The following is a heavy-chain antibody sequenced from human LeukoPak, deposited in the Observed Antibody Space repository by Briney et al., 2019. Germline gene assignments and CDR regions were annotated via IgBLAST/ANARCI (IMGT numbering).Heavy chain of an antibody. D-gene: IGHD3-16*02. V-gene: IGHV7-4-1*02. CDR1: GYTFTGYY. Sequence: ASVKVSCKASGYTFTGYYMHWVRQAPGQGLEWMGWIHPSTGNPTYAQGFTGRFVFSLDTSVSTTYLQISSLKAEDTAVYYCARAYQRLGELSLPNYWGQGTLVTVSS. CDR2: IHPSTGNP. CDR3: ARAYQRLGELSLPNY. J-gene: IGHJ4*02.